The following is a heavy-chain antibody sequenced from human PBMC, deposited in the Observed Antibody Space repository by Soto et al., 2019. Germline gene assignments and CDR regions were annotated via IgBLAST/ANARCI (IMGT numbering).Heavy chain of an antibody. CDR3: ARHLPRGYDFWSCYSSTPSGSCMDV. CDR2: IYPGDSDT. D-gene: IGHD3-3*01. J-gene: IGHJ6*02. CDR1: GYSFTSYW. Sequence: PGESLKISCKGSGYSFTSYWIGWVRQMPGKGLEWMGIIYPGDSDTRYSPSFQGQVTISADKSISTAYLQWSSLKASDTAMYYCARHLPRGYDFWSCYSSTPSGSCMDVWGQGTTVSVSS. V-gene: IGHV5-51*01.